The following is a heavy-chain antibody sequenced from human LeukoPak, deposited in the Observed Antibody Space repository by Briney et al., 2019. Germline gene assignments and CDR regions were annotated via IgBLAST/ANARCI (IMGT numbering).Heavy chain of an antibody. V-gene: IGHV3-21*05. D-gene: IGHD4-23*01. CDR2: ISSSSSLI. CDR3: ARGGSGNSNWFDP. J-gene: IGHJ5*02. CDR1: GFTFSSYS. Sequence: GGSLRLSCAASGFTFSSYSMNWVRQAPGRGLEWVSYISSSSSLIHYADSVKGRFTISRDNAKNSLDLQMNSLRVEDTALCYCARGGSGNSNWFDPWGQGTLVTVSS.